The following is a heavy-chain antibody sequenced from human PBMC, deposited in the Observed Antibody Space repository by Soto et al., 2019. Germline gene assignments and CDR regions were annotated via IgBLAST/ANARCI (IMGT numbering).Heavy chain of an antibody. CDR2: INPSSGKT. CDR3: AREGILLSVAIVFYGMDV. J-gene: IGHJ6*02. Sequence: QVQLVQSGAEAKKPGASVKVSCKASGYSFTRHDINWVRQAPGQGLEWMGWINPSSGKTGDAQRFLGRLTMTTGTSRSPADMELRGLKSQAPGISYCAREGILLSVAIVFYGMDVWGQGTTVTVPS. V-gene: IGHV1-8*01. D-gene: IGHD2-15*01. CDR1: GYSFTRHD.